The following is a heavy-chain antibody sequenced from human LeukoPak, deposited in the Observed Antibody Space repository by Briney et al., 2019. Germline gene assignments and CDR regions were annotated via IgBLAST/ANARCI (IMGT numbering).Heavy chain of an antibody. CDR1: GFTFSSYS. CDR2: ISSSNNYI. J-gene: IGHJ4*02. V-gene: IGHV3-21*01. D-gene: IGHD3-22*01. Sequence: KPGGSLRLSCAVSGFTFSSYSMNWVRQAPGKGLEWVSSISSSNNYIYYADSVKGRFTISRDNAKNSLYLQMNSPRVEDTAVYYCAREYYYDTSGYFPLWGPDYWGQGTLVTVSS. CDR3: AREYYYDTSGYFPLWGPDY.